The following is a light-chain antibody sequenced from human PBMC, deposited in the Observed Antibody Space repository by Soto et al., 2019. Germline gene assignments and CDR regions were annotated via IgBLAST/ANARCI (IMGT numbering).Light chain of an antibody. J-gene: IGKJ5*01. CDR2: DVS. CDR3: QQYNNRPIS. CDR1: QGVTTN. V-gene: IGKV3-15*01. Sequence: QSPCTLSLYEGERVTLSCRAGQGVTTNFAWYQQKSGQSPRLLIYDVSTRATGVPARFSGTGSETDFTLTISGLQSEDSAVYFCQQYNNRPISFGQGTRLEIK.